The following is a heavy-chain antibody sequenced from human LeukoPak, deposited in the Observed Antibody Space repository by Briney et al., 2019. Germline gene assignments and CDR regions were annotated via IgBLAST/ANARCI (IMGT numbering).Heavy chain of an antibody. CDR2: INPTGDST. CDR1: GYTFSSYY. D-gene: IGHD4-23*01. J-gene: IGHJ4*02. Sequence: ASVKVSCTASGYTFSSYYMHCVRQAPGQGLEWVGLINPTGDSTNYAQNFRGRVTMTRDTSTSTVYMDLSSLRSEDTAVYYCAREASGGYFDYWGQGTLVTVSS. V-gene: IGHV1-46*01. CDR3: AREASGGYFDY.